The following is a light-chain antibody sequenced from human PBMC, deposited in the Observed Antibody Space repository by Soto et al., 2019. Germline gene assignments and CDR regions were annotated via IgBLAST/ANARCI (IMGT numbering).Light chain of an antibody. V-gene: IGKV1-5*01. CDR3: QQYSTYPWT. CDR1: QSISSW. J-gene: IGKJ1*01. CDR2: DAS. Sequence: DIQMTPSPSTLSASVGDRVTITCRASQSISSWLVWYQQKPGKAPKVLIFDASSLESGVPSRFSGSGSATEFTLTISSLQPDDFATYYCQQYSTYPWTFGQGTKVDIK.